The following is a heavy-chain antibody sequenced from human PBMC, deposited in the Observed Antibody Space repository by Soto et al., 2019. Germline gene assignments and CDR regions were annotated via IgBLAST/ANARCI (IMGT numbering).Heavy chain of an antibody. CDR2: ISGSGGST. J-gene: IGHJ4*02. Sequence: EVQLLESGGGLVQPGGSLRLSCAASGFTFSSYAMSWVRQAPGKGLEWVSAISGSGGSTYYADSVKGRFTISRDNSKNTLYLQMNSLSAEDTAVYYCAKVYGSGSYYNCFDYWGQGTLVTVSS. CDR1: GFTFSSYA. V-gene: IGHV3-23*01. CDR3: AKVYGSGSYYNCFDY. D-gene: IGHD3-10*01.